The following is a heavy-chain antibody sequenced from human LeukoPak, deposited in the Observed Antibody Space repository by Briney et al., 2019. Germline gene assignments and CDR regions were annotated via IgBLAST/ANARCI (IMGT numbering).Heavy chain of an antibody. CDR3: ARAGLYYYDSSGYYWSSFDY. D-gene: IGHD3-22*01. CDR1: GGSISSSSYY. V-gene: IGHV4-39*07. CDR2: IYHSGST. J-gene: IGHJ4*02. Sequence: SETLSLTCSVSGGSISSSSYYWGWVRQPPGKGLEWIGEIYHSGSTNYNPSLKGRVTISVDKSKNQFSLKLSSVTAADTAVYYCARAGLYYYDSSGYYWSSFDYWGQGTLVTVSS.